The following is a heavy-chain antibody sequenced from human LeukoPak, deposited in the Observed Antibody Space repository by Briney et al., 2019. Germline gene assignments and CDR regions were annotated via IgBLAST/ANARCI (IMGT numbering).Heavy chain of an antibody. CDR1: GGSFSGYY. J-gene: IGHJ4*02. Sequence: PSETLSLTCAVYGGSFSGYYWSWIRQPPGKGLEWIGEINHSGSTNFNPSLKSRVTISVDTSKNQFSPKLSSVTAADTAVYYCARGLGFDYWGQGTLVTVSS. V-gene: IGHV4-34*01. CDR2: INHSGST. D-gene: IGHD7-27*01. CDR3: ARGLGFDY.